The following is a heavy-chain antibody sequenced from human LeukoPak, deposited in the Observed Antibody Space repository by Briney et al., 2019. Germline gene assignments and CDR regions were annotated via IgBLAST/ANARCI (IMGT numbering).Heavy chain of an antibody. Sequence: PGGSLRLSCEASAFTLSSYNMNWVRQAPGKGLEWISSISSGSTYMNYADSVKGRFTISRDNSKNTLYLQMNSLRAEDTAVYYCAKDPYKKGGVSVLRYFDQRPVPDYWGQGTLVTVSS. CDR3: AKDPYKKGGVSVLRYFDQRPVPDY. V-gene: IGHV3-21*01. CDR2: ISSGSTYM. CDR1: AFTLSSYN. J-gene: IGHJ4*02. D-gene: IGHD3-9*01.